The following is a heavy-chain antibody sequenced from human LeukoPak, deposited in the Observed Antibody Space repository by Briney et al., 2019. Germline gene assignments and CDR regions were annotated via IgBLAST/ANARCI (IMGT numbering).Heavy chain of an antibody. V-gene: IGHV1-2*02. Sequence: ASVKVSCKASGYTFTGYYMHWVRQAPGQGLEWMGWIIPNSGGTNYAQKFQGRVTMTRDTSISTAYMELSRLRSDDTAVYYCARAELYCSSTSCSGGVDYWGQGTLVTVSS. D-gene: IGHD2-2*01. CDR1: GYTFTGYY. J-gene: IGHJ4*02. CDR3: ARAELYCSSTSCSGGVDY. CDR2: IIPNSGGT.